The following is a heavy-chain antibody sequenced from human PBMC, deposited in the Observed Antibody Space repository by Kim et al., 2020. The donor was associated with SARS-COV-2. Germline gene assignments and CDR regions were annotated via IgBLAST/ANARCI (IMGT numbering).Heavy chain of an antibody. CDR1: GFTFSDYG. CDR2: ISSNAGNR. CDR3: VREDTYNYHLAGGH. V-gene: IGHV3-64D*08. J-gene: IGHJ4*02. D-gene: IGHD1-1*01. Sequence: GGSLRLSCSASGFTFSDYGLHWVRQAPGKGLEYVSAISSNAGNRYYADSVKGRFTISRDNSKNTLYLYMSGLTPEDTAVYYCVREDTYNYHLAGGHWGQGTLVTVSS.